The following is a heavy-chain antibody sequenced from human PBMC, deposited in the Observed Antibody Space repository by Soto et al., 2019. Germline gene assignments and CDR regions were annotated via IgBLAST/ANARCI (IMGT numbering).Heavy chain of an antibody. J-gene: IGHJ5*02. CDR2: IYYSGST. D-gene: IGHD1-26*01. V-gene: IGHV4-59*01. Sequence: PSETLSLTCTVSGGSISSYYWSWIRQPPGKGLEWIGYIYYSGSTNYNPSLKSRVTISVDTSKNQFSLKLSSVTAADTAVYYCARERLGGWFDPWGQGTLVTVSS. CDR3: ARERLGGWFDP. CDR1: GGSISSYY.